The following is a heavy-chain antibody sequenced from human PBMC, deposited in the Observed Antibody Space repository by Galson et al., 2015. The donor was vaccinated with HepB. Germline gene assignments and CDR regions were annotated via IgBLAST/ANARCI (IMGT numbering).Heavy chain of an antibody. CDR2: ISSDGSYI. D-gene: IGHD3-16*01. V-gene: IGHV3-21*01. Sequence: SLRLSCAASGFNFNDYNMIWVRQAPGKGLEWVSSISSDGSYIFYGDSVTGRFTVSRDNPKNSLYLQMNSLRAEDTAIYYCTRDPPLGTPFDYWGQGTLVIVSS. CDR3: TRDPPLGTPFDY. CDR1: GFNFNDYN. J-gene: IGHJ4*02.